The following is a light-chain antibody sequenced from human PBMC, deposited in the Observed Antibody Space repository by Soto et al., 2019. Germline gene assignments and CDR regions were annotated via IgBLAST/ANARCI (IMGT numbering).Light chain of an antibody. J-gene: IGLJ2*01. Sequence: SYELTQPPSVSVAPGQTARITCGGTNNGRKSVHWYQQKPGQAPVVVVYDDSDRPSGIPERFSGSNSGNTAALTISRVEAGDEADDYCQLWDSNSDHVVFGGGTKLTVL. CDR2: DDS. V-gene: IGLV3-21*02. CDR1: NNGRKS. CDR3: QLWDSNSDHVV.